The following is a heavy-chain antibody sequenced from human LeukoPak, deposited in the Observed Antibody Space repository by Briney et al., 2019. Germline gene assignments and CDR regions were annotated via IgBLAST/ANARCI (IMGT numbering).Heavy chain of an antibody. CDR3: ARDYADYVGYFFFDY. CDR2: ISGGGETT. Sequence: GGSLRLSCAASGFTFNNYAMNWVRQAPGKGLEWVSSISGGGETTYYADSAKGRFTISRDNSQNTLYLQMNSLRAEHTAVYYCARDYADYVGYFFFDYWGQGTLVTVSS. CDR1: GFTFNNYA. V-gene: IGHV3-23*01. J-gene: IGHJ4*02. D-gene: IGHD4-17*01.